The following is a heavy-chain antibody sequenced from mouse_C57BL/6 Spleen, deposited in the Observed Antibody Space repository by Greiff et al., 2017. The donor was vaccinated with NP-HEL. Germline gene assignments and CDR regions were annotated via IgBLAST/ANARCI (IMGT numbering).Heavy chain of an antibody. V-gene: IGHV1-55*01. Sequence: VQLQQPGAELVKPGASVKMSCKASGYTFTSYWITWVKQRPGQGLEWIGDIYPGSGSTNYNEKFKSKATLTVDTSSSTAYMQLSSLTSEDSAVYYCAREGTTVVPYYFDCGGQGTTLTVSS. J-gene: IGHJ2*01. D-gene: IGHD1-1*01. CDR3: AREGTTVVPYYFDC. CDR2: IYPGSGST. CDR1: GYTFTSYW.